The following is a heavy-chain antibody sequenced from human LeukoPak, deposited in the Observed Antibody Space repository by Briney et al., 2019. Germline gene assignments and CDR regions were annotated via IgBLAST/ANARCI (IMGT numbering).Heavy chain of an antibody. CDR3: ARRRLLWFGELSGGMDV. CDR2: IYHSGST. V-gene: IGHV4-4*02. Sequence: SGTLSLTCAVSGGSLSSGNWWCWVRQPPGKGLGWIGEIYHSGSTNYNPSLKSRVTISVDKSKNQFSLKLSSVTAADTAVYYCARRRLLWFGELSGGMDVWGKGTTVTVSS. D-gene: IGHD3-10*01. J-gene: IGHJ6*04. CDR1: GGSLSSGNW.